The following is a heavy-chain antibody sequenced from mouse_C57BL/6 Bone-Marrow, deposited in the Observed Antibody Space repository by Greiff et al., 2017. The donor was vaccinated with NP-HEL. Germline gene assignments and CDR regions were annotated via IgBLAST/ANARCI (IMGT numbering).Heavy chain of an antibody. CDR1: GFTFSSYG. D-gene: IGHD1-1*02. V-gene: IGHV5-6*01. J-gene: IGHJ4*01. Sequence: EVQLVESGGDLVKPGGSLKLSCAASGFTFSSYGMSWVRQTPDKRLEWVATISSGGSYTYYPDSVKGRFTISRDNAKNTLYLQMSSLKSEDTAMYYCAREGGGGDSYSYAKDYWGQGTSVTVSS. CDR2: ISSGGSYT. CDR3: AREGGGGDSYSYAKDY.